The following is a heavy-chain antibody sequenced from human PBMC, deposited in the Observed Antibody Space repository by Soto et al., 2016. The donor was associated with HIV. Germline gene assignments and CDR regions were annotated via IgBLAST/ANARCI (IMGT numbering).Heavy chain of an antibody. CDR3: ARVSLDYYGSGTYIDH. V-gene: IGHV3-74*01. CDR2: INSDGSSI. CDR1: GFTFSVYW. J-gene: IGHJ4*02. D-gene: IGHD3-10*01. Sequence: EVQMVESGGGLVQPGGSLRLSCAASGFTFSVYWIYWVRQAPGKGLVWVSRINSDGSSIIYADSVKGRFTISRDNAKNTVYLQMNSLRAEDTAVYYCARVSLDYYGSGTYIDHWGQGTLVTVSS.